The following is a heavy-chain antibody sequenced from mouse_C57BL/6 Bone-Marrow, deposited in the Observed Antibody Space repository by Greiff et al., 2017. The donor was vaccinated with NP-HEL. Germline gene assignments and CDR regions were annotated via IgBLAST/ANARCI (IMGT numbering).Heavy chain of an antibody. Sequence: VQLQQSGPELVKPGASVKISCKASGYSFTDYNMNWVKQSNGKSLEWIGVINPNYGTTSYNQKFKGKATLTVDQSSSTAYMQFNSLTSEDSAVYYCARSNGYSNYEEVYYFDYWGQGTTLTVSS. CDR1: GYSFTDYN. V-gene: IGHV1-39*01. CDR2: INPNYGTT. J-gene: IGHJ2*01. D-gene: IGHD2-5*01. CDR3: ARSNGYSNYEEVYYFDY.